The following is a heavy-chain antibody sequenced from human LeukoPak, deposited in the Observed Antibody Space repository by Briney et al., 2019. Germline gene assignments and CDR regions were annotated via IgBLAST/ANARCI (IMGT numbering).Heavy chain of an antibody. Sequence: PGGSLRLSCAASGFTFSSYAMSWVRQAPGKGLEWVSAISGSGGSTYYADSVKGRFTISRDNSKNTLYLQMNSLRAEDTAVYYCAKDPYHDYSNHVDYWGQGTLVTVSS. CDR1: GFTFSSYA. D-gene: IGHD4-11*01. CDR3: AKDPYHDYSNHVDY. CDR2: ISGSGGST. J-gene: IGHJ4*02. V-gene: IGHV3-23*01.